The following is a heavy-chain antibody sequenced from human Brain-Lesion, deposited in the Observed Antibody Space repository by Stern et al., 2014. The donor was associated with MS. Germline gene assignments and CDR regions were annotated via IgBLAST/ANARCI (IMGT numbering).Heavy chain of an antibody. CDR2: ITEDGTEK. D-gene: IGHD3-3*01. J-gene: IGHJ6*02. V-gene: IGHV3-7*01. CDR1: GFTFGNYW. CDR3: ARVYNTIYGIVTQRGSGMDV. Sequence: EVQLGESGGGLVQPGGSLTISCTTAGFTFGNYWMTWVRQAPGKGLEWVANITEDGTEKNYVDSVKGRFPISRDNARNSLYLQMNSLRVEDTALYYCARVYNTIYGIVTQRGSGMDVWGQGTTVIVSS.